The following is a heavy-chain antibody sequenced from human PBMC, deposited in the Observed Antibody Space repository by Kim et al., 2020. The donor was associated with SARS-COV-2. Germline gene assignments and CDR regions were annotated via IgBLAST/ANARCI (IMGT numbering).Heavy chain of an antibody. CDR3: ARESGVASAWGAPDY. D-gene: IGHD6-19*01. CDR2: IWYDGSNI. Sequence: GGSLRLSCAASGFSSHNYARHWVRQAPGKGLEWVAVIWYDGSNIYYGDSVKGRSTISRDASKDAVYLQMNSLTTEDTAVYYCARESGVASAWGAPDYWGQGTLVTVSS. J-gene: IGHJ4*02. V-gene: IGHV3-33*08. CDR1: GFSSHNYA.